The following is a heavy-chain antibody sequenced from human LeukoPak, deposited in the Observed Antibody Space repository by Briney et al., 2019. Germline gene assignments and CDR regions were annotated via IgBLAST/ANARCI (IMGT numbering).Heavy chain of an antibody. CDR3: ATGDSGSYYY. J-gene: IGHJ4*02. CDR1: GGSISSGSYY. Sequence: PSETLSLTCTVSGGSISSGSYYWSWIRQPAGKGLEWIGRIYTSESTNYNPSLKSRVTIPVDTSKNQFSLKLSSVTAADTAVYYCATGDSGSYYYWGQGTLVTVSS. CDR2: IYTSEST. V-gene: IGHV4-61*02. D-gene: IGHD1-26*01.